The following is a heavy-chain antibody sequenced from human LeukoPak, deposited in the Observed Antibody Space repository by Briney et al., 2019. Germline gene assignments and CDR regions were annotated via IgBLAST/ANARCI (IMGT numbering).Heavy chain of an antibody. CDR1: GYTFTSYA. J-gene: IGHJ4*02. D-gene: IGHD5-24*01. Sequence: GASVKVSCKASGYTFTSYAMHWVRQAPGQRLEWMGWINAGNGNTKYSQKFQGRVTITRDTSASTAYMELSSLRSEDTAVYYCARAEGWLPPYNFDYWGQGTLVTVSS. CDR2: INAGNGNT. CDR3: ARAEGWLPPYNFDY. V-gene: IGHV1-3*01.